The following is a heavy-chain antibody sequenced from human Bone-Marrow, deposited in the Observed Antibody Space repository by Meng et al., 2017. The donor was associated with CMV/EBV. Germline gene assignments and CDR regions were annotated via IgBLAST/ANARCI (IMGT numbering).Heavy chain of an antibody. CDR3: TTVGSLLWSEGANDY. J-gene: IGHJ4*02. CDR1: GFTLSSYC. Sequence: GESLKIPCAASGFTLSSYCMTWVRQAPGKGLEWVANIKQDGSAKYYVESVKGRFTISRDNAKNSLYLQMNSLKTEDTAVYYCTTVGSLLWSEGANDYWGQGTLVTVDS. D-gene: IGHD3-10*02. CDR2: IKQDGSAK. V-gene: IGHV3-7*03.